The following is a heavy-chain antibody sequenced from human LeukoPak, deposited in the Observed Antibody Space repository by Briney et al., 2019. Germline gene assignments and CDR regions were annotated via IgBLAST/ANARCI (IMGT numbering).Heavy chain of an antibody. Sequence: SETLSLTCTVSGDSISSYYWRWIRQPPGKGLEWVGYIYYSGSTNYNPSLKSRVTISVDSSKNQFSLKLSSVTAADTAVSYCAREGYDSSGYYYPFLYDYWGQGTLVTVSS. CDR2: IYYSGST. CDR3: AREGYDSSGYYYPFLYDY. D-gene: IGHD3-22*01. V-gene: IGHV4-59*01. CDR1: GDSISSYY. J-gene: IGHJ4*02.